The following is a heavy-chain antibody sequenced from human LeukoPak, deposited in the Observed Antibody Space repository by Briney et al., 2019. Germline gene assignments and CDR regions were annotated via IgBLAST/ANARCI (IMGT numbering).Heavy chain of an antibody. CDR3: ATVGYYYYYMDV. J-gene: IGHJ6*03. CDR2: IYYSGST. V-gene: IGHV4-39*07. CDR1: GGSIGSTNYY. Sequence: SETLSLTCTVSGGSIGSTNYYWGWIRQPPGKGLEWIANIYYSGSTYYNPSLKSRVTISVDTSKNQFSLRLNSVTAADTAVYYCATVGYYYYYMDVWGKGTTVTISS.